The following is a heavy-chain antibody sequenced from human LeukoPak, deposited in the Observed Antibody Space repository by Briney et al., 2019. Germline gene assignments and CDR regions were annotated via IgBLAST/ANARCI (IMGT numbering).Heavy chain of an antibody. CDR1: GGSISSSSYY. J-gene: IGHJ4*02. Sequence: SETLPLTCTVSGGSISSSSYYWGWIRQPPGKGLEWIGSIYYSGSTYYNPSLKSRVTISVDTSKNQFSLKLSSVTAADTAVYYCARHASSGWHYWGQGTLVTVSS. CDR2: IYYSGST. D-gene: IGHD6-19*01. CDR3: ARHASSGWHY. V-gene: IGHV4-39*01.